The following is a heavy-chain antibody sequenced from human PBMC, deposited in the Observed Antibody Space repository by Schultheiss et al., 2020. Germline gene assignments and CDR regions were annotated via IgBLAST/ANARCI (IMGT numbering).Heavy chain of an antibody. V-gene: IGHV3-21*01. CDR1: GFTFTIYS. J-gene: IGHJ6*02. Sequence: GGSLRLSCAASGFTFTIYSMNWVRQAPGKGLEWVSSISSSSSYIYYADSVKGRFTISRDNAKNSLYLQMNSLRAEDTAVYYCARGTTVRGVIRYYYYYGMDVWGQGTTVTVSS. D-gene: IGHD3-10*01. CDR3: ARGTTVRGVIRYYYYYGMDV. CDR2: ISSSSSYI.